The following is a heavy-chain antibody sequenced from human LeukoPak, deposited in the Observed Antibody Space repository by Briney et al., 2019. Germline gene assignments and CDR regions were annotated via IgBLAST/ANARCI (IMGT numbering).Heavy chain of an antibody. D-gene: IGHD1-26*01. Sequence: GGSLRLSCAASGFTFSSYRMSWVRQAPGKGLEWVAVISYDGSNKYYADSVKGRFTISRDNSKNTLYLQMNSLRAEDTAVYYCAKDPWKLHSGYYFDYWGQGTLVTVSS. CDR1: GFTFSSYR. CDR2: ISYDGSNK. V-gene: IGHV3-30*18. CDR3: AKDPWKLHSGYYFDY. J-gene: IGHJ4*02.